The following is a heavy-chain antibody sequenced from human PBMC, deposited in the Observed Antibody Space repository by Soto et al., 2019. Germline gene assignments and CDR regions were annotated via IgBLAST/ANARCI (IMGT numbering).Heavy chain of an antibody. D-gene: IGHD3-10*01. CDR3: ARGYYGSGSYYTKLDY. V-gene: IGHV4-4*02. CDR2: IYHSGST. Sequence: SETLSLSCALSGGSIISSNWWSWVRQPPGKGLEWIGEIYHSGSTNYNPSLKSRVTISVDTSKNQFSLKLSSVTAADTAVYYCARGYYGSGSYYTKLDYWGQGTLVTVS. CDR1: GGSIISSNW. J-gene: IGHJ4*02.